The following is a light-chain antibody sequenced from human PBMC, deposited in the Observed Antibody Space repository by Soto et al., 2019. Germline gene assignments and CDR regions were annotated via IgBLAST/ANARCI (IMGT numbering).Light chain of an antibody. J-gene: IGKJ1*01. CDR2: DAT. CDR1: QSINSW. CDR3: QQYNSYSWT. Sequence: SASVGDRVDFTFRARQSINSWLAWNQQQPGKAPKLLIYDATSLESGDPSRFSGSGAGTEFTLTISSLQPDDVATYYCQQYNSYSWTSGQGTKVDI. V-gene: IGKV1-5*01.